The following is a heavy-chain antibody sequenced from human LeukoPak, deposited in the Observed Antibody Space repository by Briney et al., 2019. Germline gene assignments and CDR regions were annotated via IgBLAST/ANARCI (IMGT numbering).Heavy chain of an antibody. D-gene: IGHD3-22*01. CDR2: IYTSGST. CDR3: ARVTSPFYDSSGYYYDY. V-gene: IGHV4-4*09. Sequence: NPSETLSLTCTVSGGSISSYYWSWIRQPPGKGLEWIGYIYTSGSTNYNPSLKSPVTISVDTSKNQFSLKLSSVTAADTAVYYCARVTSPFYDSSGYYYDYWGQGTLVTVSS. CDR1: GGSISSYY. J-gene: IGHJ4*02.